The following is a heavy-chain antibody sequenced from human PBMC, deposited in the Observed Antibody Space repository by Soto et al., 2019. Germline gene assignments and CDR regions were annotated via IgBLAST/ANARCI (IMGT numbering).Heavy chain of an antibody. CDR3: ARAWTATAGWANWFDR. J-gene: IGHJ5*02. V-gene: IGHV4-31*03. Sequence: QVQLQESGPGLVEPSQTLSLTCTVSGGSISGEGYYWSWIRQYSGRGLEWIGYIHYSGSTYYNPSLQRRVIISLDASKTQFFLNLSSVTAADTAVYYCARAWTATAGWANWFDRWGQGTLVTVSS. CDR1: GGSISGEGYY. CDR2: IHYSGST. D-gene: IGHD6-13*01.